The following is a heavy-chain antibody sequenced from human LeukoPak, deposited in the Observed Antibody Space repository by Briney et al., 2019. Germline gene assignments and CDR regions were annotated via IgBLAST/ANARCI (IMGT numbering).Heavy chain of an antibody. CDR2: IYPGNSEI. V-gene: IGHV5-51*01. Sequence: PGGSLQISCQGSGYTFASYWIAGARQLPGKGLEGMGGIYPGNSEITYSPSCQGQVTISANKSVSTAYLHWNSLKASDTAIYYCARHLSSISSCPNYWGQGTLVTVSS. J-gene: IGHJ4*02. D-gene: IGHD2-2*01. CDR3: ARHLSSISSCPNY. CDR1: GYTFASYW.